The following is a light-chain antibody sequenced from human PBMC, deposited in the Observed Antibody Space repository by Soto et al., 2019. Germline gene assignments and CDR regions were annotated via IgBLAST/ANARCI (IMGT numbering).Light chain of an antibody. J-gene: IGKJ3*01. CDR1: QSINKW. CDR3: QQHNSPPFT. Sequence: DIQMTQSPSTLSASVGDRVIITCRASQSINKWLAWYQQKAGKAPKLLIYEASSLQSGVRSRFSGSGSGTEFTLTINRLQPDDFATYYCQQHNSPPFTFGPGTKGDIK. CDR2: EAS. V-gene: IGKV1-5*03.